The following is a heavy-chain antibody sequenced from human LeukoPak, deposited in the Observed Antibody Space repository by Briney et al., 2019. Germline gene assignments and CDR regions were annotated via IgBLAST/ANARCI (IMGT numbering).Heavy chain of an antibody. J-gene: IGHJ4*02. CDR1: GGSISGSSYY. CDR3: ARSDSSGWYFDY. Sequence: PSETLSLTCTVSGGSISGSSYYWGWIRQPPGKGLEWIGSIYYSGSTYYNPSLKSRVTISVDTSKNQFSLKLNSVTATDTAVYYCARSDSSGWYFDYWGQGTLVTVSS. V-gene: IGHV4-39*01. CDR2: IYYSGST. D-gene: IGHD6-19*01.